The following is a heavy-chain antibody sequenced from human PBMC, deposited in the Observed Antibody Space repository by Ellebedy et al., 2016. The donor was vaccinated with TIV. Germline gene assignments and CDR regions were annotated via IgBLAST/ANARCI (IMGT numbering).Heavy chain of an antibody. CDR2: IKSTGRT. Sequence: MPSETLSPTCDLLGASLSDNYWSWTRQPPRKGLEWIGEIKSTGRTSNNPSLKSRVTMSIDTSKSQVSLKMTSVTAADTAVYYCAKGPRRVTMPRLPNWFDPWGQGTLVTVSS. D-gene: IGHD4-17*01. CDR3: AKGPRRVTMPRLPNWFDP. V-gene: IGHV4-34*01. J-gene: IGHJ5*02. CDR1: GASLSDNY.